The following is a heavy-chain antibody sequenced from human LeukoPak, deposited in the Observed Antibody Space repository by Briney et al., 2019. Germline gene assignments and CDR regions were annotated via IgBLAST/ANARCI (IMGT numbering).Heavy chain of an antibody. CDR3: VKGRIAVASTGGGYFDY. D-gene: IGHD6-19*01. V-gene: IGHV3-64D*06. Sequence: GGSLRLSCSASGFTFSSYAMHWVRQAPGKGLEYVSAISSNGGSTYYADSVKGRFTISRDNSKNTLYLQMSSLRAEDTAVYYCVKGRIAVASTGGGYFDYWGQGTLVTVSS. CDR1: GFTFSSYA. J-gene: IGHJ4*02. CDR2: ISSNGGST.